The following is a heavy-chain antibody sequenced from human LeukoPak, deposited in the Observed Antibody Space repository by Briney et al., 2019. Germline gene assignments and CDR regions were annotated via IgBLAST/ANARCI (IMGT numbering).Heavy chain of an antibody. CDR1: GDSSSSSNW. CDR2: IYHGGTT. J-gene: IGHJ4*02. V-gene: IGHV4-4*02. D-gene: IGHD5-18*01. CDR3: ARDWGYSYNYFDY. Sequence: SETLSLTCAVSGDSSSSSNWWRWVPQPPGKGLEWIWEIYHGGTTNYNPSLKSRVTISVDKSKNQFSLKLRSVTAADTAVYYCARDWGYSYNYFDYWGQGTLVTVSS.